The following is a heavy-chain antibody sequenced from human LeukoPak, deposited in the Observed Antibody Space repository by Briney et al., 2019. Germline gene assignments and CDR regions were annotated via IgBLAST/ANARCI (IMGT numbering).Heavy chain of an antibody. Sequence: PGGSLRLSCAASGFTFSSYSMNWVRQAPGKGLEWVSSMSNSGSYIYYAESVQGRFTISRDNAKNSLFLQMTSLRDEDTAVYYCARDRDNGMDVWGKGTTVTVSS. J-gene: IGHJ6*04. V-gene: IGHV3-21*01. CDR1: GFTFSSYS. CDR2: MSNSGSYI. CDR3: ARDRDNGMDV. D-gene: IGHD2-15*01.